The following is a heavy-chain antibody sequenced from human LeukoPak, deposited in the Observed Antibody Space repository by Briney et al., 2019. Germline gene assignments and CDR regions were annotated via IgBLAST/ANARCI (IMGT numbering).Heavy chain of an antibody. CDR2: IYYSGST. V-gene: IGHV4-59*01. Sequence: PSETLSLTCTVPGGSISSYYWSWIRQPPGKGLEWIGYIYYSGSTNYNPSLTSRVTISVDTSKNQFSLKLSSVTAADTAVYYCARDLNSPGGFGFDPWGQGTLVTVSS. D-gene: IGHD3-16*01. CDR3: ARDLNSPGGFGFDP. CDR1: GGSISSYY. J-gene: IGHJ5*02.